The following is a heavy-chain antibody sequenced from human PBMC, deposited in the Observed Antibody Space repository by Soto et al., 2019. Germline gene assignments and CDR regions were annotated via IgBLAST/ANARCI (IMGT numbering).Heavy chain of an antibody. D-gene: IGHD3-22*01. V-gene: IGHV3-23*01. CDR3: AKDPTSYDSSAQFDS. J-gene: IGHJ4*02. CDR2: ISGGGGST. CDR1: GFSISIYA. Sequence: PGGSLRLSCAASGFSISIYAMNWVRQAPGKGLEWVSGISGGGGSTYYADSVKGRFTISRDNSKNTLYLQMNSLRVEDTAVYYCAKDPTSYDSSAQFDSWGQGTLVTVSS.